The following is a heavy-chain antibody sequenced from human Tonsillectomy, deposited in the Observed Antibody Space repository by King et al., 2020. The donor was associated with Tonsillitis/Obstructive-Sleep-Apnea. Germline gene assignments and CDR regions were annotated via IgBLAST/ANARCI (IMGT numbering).Heavy chain of an antibody. V-gene: IGHV3-53*01. CDR2: IYSGGST. CDR1: GFTVSSNY. CDR3: ARDQDYGSGSYFHYYYYMDV. Sequence: GQLVQSGGGLIQPGGSLRLSCAASGFTVSSNYMSWVRQAPGKGLEWGSVIYSGGSTYYADSVKGRFTISRDNSKNTLYLQMNSLRAEDTAVYYCARDQDYGSGSYFHYYYYMDVWGKGTTVTVSS. J-gene: IGHJ6*03. D-gene: IGHD3-10*01.